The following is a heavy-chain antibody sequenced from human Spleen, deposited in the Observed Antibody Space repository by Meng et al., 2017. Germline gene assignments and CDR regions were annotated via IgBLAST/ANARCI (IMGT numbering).Heavy chain of an antibody. CDR3: ARGPTTMAHDFDY. Sequence: SETLSPTCVVSGVSFSDYYWSWIRQPPGKGLEWIGEINHSGSTNYNPSLESRATISVDTSQNNLSLKLSSVTAADSAVYYCARGPTTMAHDFDYWGQGTLVTVSS. CDR2: INHSGST. D-gene: IGHD4-11*01. V-gene: IGHV4-34*01. CDR1: GVSFSDYY. J-gene: IGHJ4*02.